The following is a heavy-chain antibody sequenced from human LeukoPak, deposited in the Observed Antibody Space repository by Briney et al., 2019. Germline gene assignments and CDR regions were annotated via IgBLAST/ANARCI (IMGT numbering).Heavy chain of an antibody. Sequence: ASVKVSCKASGYTFASYGISWVRQVPGQGLEWMGWISPYSGNIISAQKLQGRVTMTTDTSTNTAYMELSSLRSEDTAVYYCASGGKWLSAMIVVVITSDAFDIWGQGTMVTVSS. CDR2: ISPYSGNI. CDR1: GYTFASYG. V-gene: IGHV1-18*01. D-gene: IGHD3-22*01. J-gene: IGHJ3*02. CDR3: ASGGKWLSAMIVVVITSDAFDI.